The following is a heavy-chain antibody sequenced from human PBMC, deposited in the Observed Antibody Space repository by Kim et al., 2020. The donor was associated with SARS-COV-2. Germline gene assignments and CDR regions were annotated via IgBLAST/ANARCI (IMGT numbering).Heavy chain of an antibody. J-gene: IGHJ6*02. D-gene: IGHD3-22*01. CDR3: ARGSTVVNYYYYGMDV. Sequence: SETLSLTCTVSGGSVSSGSYYWSWIRQPPGKGLEWIGYIYYSGSTNYNPSLKSRVTISVDTSKNQFSLKLSSVTAADTAVYYCARGSTVVNYYYYGMDVWGQGTTVTVSS. CDR1: GGSVSSGSYY. V-gene: IGHV4-61*01. CDR2: IYYSGST.